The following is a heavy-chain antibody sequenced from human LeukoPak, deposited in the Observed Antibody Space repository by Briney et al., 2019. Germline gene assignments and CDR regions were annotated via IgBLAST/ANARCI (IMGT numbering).Heavy chain of an antibody. V-gene: IGHV3-9*01. Sequence: YAMHWVRQAPGKGLEWVSGISWNSGSIGYADSVKGRFTISRDNAKNSLYLQMNSLRAEDTALYYCAKDASGSPRANFDYWGQGTLVTVSS. J-gene: IGHJ4*02. CDR3: AKDASGSPRANFDY. D-gene: IGHD1-26*01. CDR2: ISWNSGSI. CDR1: YA.